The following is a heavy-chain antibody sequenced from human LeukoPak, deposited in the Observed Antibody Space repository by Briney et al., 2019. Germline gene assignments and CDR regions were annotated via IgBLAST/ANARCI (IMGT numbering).Heavy chain of an antibody. CDR2: INPNSGGT. D-gene: IGHD3-22*01. CDR1: GYTFTGYY. J-gene: IGHJ3*02. V-gene: IGHV1-2*02. Sequence: ASVKVSCKASGYTFTGYYMHRVRQAPGQGLEWMGWINPNSGGTNYAQKFQGRVTMTRDTSISTAYMELSRLRSDDTAVYYCARDYYDSSGYYYQGLNAFDIWGQGTMVTVSS. CDR3: ARDYYDSSGYYYQGLNAFDI.